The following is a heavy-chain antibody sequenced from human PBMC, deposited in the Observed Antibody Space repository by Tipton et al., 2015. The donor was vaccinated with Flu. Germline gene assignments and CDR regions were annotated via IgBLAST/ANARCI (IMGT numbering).Heavy chain of an antibody. Sequence: QLVQSGGGVVQPGRSLRLSCAASGFTFSSYAMHWVRQAPGKGLEWVAVISYDGSHKYYADSVKGRFTISRDNSKNTLYLQMNSLRAEDTAVYYCARAAVGMGVRGVIGYWGQGTLVTVSS. CDR2: ISYDGSHK. J-gene: IGHJ4*02. CDR1: GFTFSSYA. CDR3: ARAAVGMGVRGVIGY. D-gene: IGHD3-10*01. V-gene: IGHV3-30*04.